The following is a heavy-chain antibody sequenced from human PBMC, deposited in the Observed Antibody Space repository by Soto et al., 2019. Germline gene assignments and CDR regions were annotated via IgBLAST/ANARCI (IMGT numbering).Heavy chain of an antibody. CDR1: GYTFTSYY. D-gene: IGHD2-2*01. V-gene: IGHV1-46*01. CDR2: INPSGGST. J-gene: IGHJ4*02. Sequence: QVQLVQSGAEVKKPGASVKVSCKASGYTFTSYYMHWVRQAPGQGLEWMGIINPSGGSTSYAQKFQGRVTMTRDTSTSTVYMELSSLRSEDTAVSYCAREAHCISTSCYYFDYWGQGTLVTVSS. CDR3: AREAHCISTSCYYFDY.